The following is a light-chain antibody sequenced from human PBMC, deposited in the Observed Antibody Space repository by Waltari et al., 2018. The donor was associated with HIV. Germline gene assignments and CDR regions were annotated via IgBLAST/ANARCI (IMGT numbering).Light chain of an antibody. CDR1: QSISTY. J-gene: IGKJ1*01. CDR2: NGN. CDR3: QQSYSTLWT. Sequence: DIQMTQSPSSLSASVGDRVTISCRASQSISTYLNWYQQKPGRAPKLLIYNGNILQGGVPSRFSGSGSGTDFTLSIVSLQPEDFGTYYCQQSYSTLWTLGPGTKV. V-gene: IGKV1-39*01.